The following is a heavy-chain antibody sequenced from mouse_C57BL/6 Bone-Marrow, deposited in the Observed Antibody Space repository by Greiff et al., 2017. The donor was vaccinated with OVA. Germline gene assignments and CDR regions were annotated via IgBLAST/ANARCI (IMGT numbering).Heavy chain of an antibody. V-gene: IGHV7-1*01. Sequence: EVQLMESGGGLVQSGRSLRLSCATSGFTFSDFYMEWVRQAPGKGLEWIAASRNKANDYTTEYSASVKGRFIVSRDTSQSILYLQMNALRAEDTTIDYCAGDAPYGPFADWGQGTLVTVSA. J-gene: IGHJ3*01. CDR3: AGDAPYGPFAD. CDR1: GFTFSDFY. CDR2: SRNKANDYTT. D-gene: IGHD1-1*01.